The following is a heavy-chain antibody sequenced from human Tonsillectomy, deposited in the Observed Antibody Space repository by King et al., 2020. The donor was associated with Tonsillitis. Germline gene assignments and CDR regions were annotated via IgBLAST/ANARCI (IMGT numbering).Heavy chain of an antibody. CDR2: IRYDGSKK. V-gene: IGHV3-30*02. CDR1: GFTFSSYG. Sequence: VQLVESGGGVVQPGGSLRLSCAASGFTFSSYGMHWVRQAPGKGLEWVAFIRYDGSKKYYADSVKGRFAISRDNSENTLYLQMNSLRLEDTAVYYCAKDVPYRAAAPNYGMDVWGQGTTVTVSS. CDR3: AKDVPYRAAAPNYGMDV. D-gene: IGHD6-13*01. J-gene: IGHJ6*02.